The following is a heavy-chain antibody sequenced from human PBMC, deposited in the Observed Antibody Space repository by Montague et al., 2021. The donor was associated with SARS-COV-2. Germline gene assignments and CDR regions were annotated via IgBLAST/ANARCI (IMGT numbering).Heavy chain of an antibody. CDR2: IYYSGTT. D-gene: IGHD3-10*01. J-gene: IGHJ3*02. Sequence: SETLSLTCTVSGGSITRNYYWCWIRQPPGKGLLWFGNIYYSGTTFINPSLHSRVIMSVDASKNQFSLILTSVTAADTAVYYCARQVVLGVPKACDIWGQGAWGTVSS. V-gene: IGHV4-39*01. CDR3: ARQVVLGVPKACDI. CDR1: GGSITRNYY.